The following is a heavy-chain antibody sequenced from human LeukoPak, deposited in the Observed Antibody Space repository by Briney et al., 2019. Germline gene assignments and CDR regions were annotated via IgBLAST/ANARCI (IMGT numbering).Heavy chain of an antibody. CDR2: MNPNSGNT. CDR1: GYTFTSYD. V-gene: IGHV1-8*01. CDR3: ARGRKSSGWYWFDP. Sequence: GASVKVSCKASGYTFTSYDINWVRQATGQGLEWMGWMNPNSGNTGYAQKFQGRVTMTRNTSISTAYMELSSLRSEDTAVYYCARGRKSSGWYWFDPWGQGTLVTVSS. J-gene: IGHJ5*02. D-gene: IGHD6-19*01.